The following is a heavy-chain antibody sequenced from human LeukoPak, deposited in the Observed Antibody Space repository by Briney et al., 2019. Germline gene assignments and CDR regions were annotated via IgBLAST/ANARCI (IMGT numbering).Heavy chain of an antibody. Sequence: PGGSLRLSCAASGFTFSSYSMNWVRQAPGKGLEWVSSISSSSSYIYYADSVKGRFTISRDNAKNSLYLQMNSLRAEDTAVYYCAGDKPRGSYYGSTFDSWGQGTLVTVSS. D-gene: IGHD1-26*01. J-gene: IGHJ4*02. CDR2: ISSSSSYI. CDR1: GFTFSSYS. CDR3: AGDKPRGSYYGSTFDS. V-gene: IGHV3-21*01.